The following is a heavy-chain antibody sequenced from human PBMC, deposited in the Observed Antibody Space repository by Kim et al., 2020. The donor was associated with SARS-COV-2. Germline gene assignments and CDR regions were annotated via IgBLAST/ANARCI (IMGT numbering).Heavy chain of an antibody. V-gene: IGHV1-3*01. CDR1: GYTFTSYA. CDR2: INAGNGNT. Sequence: ASVKVSCKASGYTFTSYAMHWVRQAPGQRLEWMGWINAGNGNTKYSQKFQGRVTITRDTSASTAYMELSSLRSEDTAVYYCARSIVVVVARSFGDAFDIWGQGTMVTVSS. D-gene: IGHD2-15*01. CDR3: ARSIVVVVARSFGDAFDI. J-gene: IGHJ3*02.